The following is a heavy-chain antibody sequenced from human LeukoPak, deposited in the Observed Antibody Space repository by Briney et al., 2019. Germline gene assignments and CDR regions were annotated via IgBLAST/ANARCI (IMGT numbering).Heavy chain of an antibody. CDR1: GGSISSSSYY. CDR2: IYYSGST. D-gene: IGHD3-22*01. Sequence: SETLSLTCTVSGGSISSSSYYWGWIRQPPGKGLEWIGSIYYSGSTYYNPSLKSRVTISVDTSKTQFSLKLSCVTAADTAVYYCAREFSKLYYYDSSPSDYWGQGTLVTVSS. CDR3: AREFSKLYYYDSSPSDY. J-gene: IGHJ4*02. V-gene: IGHV4-39*07.